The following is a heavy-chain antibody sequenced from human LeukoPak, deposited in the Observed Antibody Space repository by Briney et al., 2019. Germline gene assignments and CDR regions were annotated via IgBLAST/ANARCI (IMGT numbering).Heavy chain of an antibody. D-gene: IGHD3-22*01. V-gene: IGHV4-4*02. Sequence: SGTLSLTCAVFGGSISSNNWWSWVRQPPGKGLEWIGEIFHSGSTNYNPSLKSRVTISVDTSKNQFSLKLSSVTAADTAVYYCARGDSSGLFDYWGQGTLVTVSS. CDR1: GGSISSNNW. CDR3: ARGDSSGLFDY. J-gene: IGHJ4*02. CDR2: IFHSGST.